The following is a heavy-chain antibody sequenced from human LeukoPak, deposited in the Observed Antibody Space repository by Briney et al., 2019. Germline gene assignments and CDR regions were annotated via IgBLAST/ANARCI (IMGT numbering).Heavy chain of an antibody. CDR3: ARKVSNYYYYYGMDV. D-gene: IGHD2-2*01. CDR2: IYYSGST. J-gene: IGHJ6*02. Sequence: SQTLSLTCTVSGGSISSGGYYWSWIRQHPGKGLEWIGYIYYSGSTYYNPSLESRVTISVDTSKNQFSLKLSSVTAADTAVYYCARKVSNYYYYYGMDVWGQGTTVTVSS. CDR1: GGSISSGGYY. V-gene: IGHV4-31*03.